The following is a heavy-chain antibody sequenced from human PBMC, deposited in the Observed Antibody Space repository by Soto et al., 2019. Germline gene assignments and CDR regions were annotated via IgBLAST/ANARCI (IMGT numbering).Heavy chain of an antibody. V-gene: IGHV3-74*01. CDR2: VSGDGRTT. J-gene: IGHJ4*02. D-gene: IGHD1-7*01. CDR3: VSYNWKYPFDY. CDR1: GFTFSSHW. Sequence: PGGSLRLCCAASGFTFSSHWMHWVRQAPGKGLVWVSQVSGDGRTTSYADSVEGRFTISRDNAKNTLYLQMNSLRADDTAVYYCVSYNWKYPFDYWGQGTLVTVSS.